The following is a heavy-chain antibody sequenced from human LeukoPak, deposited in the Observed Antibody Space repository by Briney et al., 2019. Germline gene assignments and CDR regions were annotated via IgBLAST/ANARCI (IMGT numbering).Heavy chain of an antibody. Sequence: SQTLSLTCAISGDSVSSNSAAWNWIRQSPSRGLEWLGRTYYRSMWYNDYAVSVKSRITINPDTSKNQFSLQLNSVTPEDTAVYYCARDQSEGYSGYDDYYYGMDVWGQGTTVTVSS. CDR3: ARDQSEGYSGYDDYYYGMDV. J-gene: IGHJ6*02. V-gene: IGHV6-1*01. D-gene: IGHD5-12*01. CDR2: TYYRSMWYN. CDR1: GDSVSSNSAA.